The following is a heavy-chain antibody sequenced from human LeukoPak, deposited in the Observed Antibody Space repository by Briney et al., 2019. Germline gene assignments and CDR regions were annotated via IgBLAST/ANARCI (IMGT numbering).Heavy chain of an antibody. Sequence: GGSLRLSCAASGFTFSDYYMSWIRQAPGKGLEWVSYISSSGSTIYYADSVKGRFTISRDNAKNSLYLQMNSLRSDDTAVYYCARDHDYGKSGDYWGQGTLVTVSS. CDR1: GFTFSDYY. CDR2: ISSSGSTI. CDR3: ARDHDYGKSGDY. D-gene: IGHD4-17*01. V-gene: IGHV3-11*01. J-gene: IGHJ4*02.